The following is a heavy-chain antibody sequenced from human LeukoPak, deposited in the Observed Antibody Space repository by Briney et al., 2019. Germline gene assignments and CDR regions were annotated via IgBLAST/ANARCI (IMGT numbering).Heavy chain of an antibody. CDR1: GFTFRDSW. Sequence: GGSLRLSCADSGFTFRDSWMHWVRQAPGKGLEWVANINQDGSQKYYVDSVKGRFTVSRDTAKNSLHLQMNSLRAEDTAVYYCARDRGFTSFDYWGQGTLVTVSS. CDR3: ARDRGFTSFDY. J-gene: IGHJ4*02. CDR2: INQDGSQK. D-gene: IGHD5-12*01. V-gene: IGHV3-7*01.